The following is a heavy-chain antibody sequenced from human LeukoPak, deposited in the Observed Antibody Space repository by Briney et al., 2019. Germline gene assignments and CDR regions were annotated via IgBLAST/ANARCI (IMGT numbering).Heavy chain of an antibody. J-gene: IGHJ5*02. D-gene: IGHD2-2*01. CDR2: ISSSSSYI. CDR3: ARDQSPIHCSSTSCFFNWFDP. CDR1: GFTFSSYS. V-gene: IGHV3-21*01. Sequence: PGGSLRLSCAASGFTFSSYSMNWVRQAPGKGLEWVSSISSSSSYIYYADSVKGRFTISRDNAKNSLYLQMNSLRAEDTAVYYCARDQSPIHCSSTSCFFNWFDPWGQGTLVTVSS.